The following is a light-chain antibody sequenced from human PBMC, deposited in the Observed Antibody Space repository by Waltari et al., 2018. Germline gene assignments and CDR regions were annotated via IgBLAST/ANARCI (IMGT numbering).Light chain of an antibody. Sequence: EIVLTQSPATLSLSPGERVTLSCRASQSVSSSLAWYQQKPGQPPRLLIYVASIRATGIPARFSGSGSGTGFTLTISSLEPEDFAVYYCQQRSNGLTFGGGTKVEIK. V-gene: IGKV3-11*01. CDR1: QSVSSS. CDR2: VAS. CDR3: QQRSNGLT. J-gene: IGKJ4*01.